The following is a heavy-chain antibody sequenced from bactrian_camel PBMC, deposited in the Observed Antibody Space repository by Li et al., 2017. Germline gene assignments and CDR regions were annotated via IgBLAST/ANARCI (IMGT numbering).Heavy chain of an antibody. Sequence: HVQLVESGGGLVQPGGSLKLSCAASGFAFSNYAMSWVRQAPGKGLEWVSSIYSDGSRTIYTDSVKGRFTISRDNAKNMMYLQMNSLKSEDTAQYYCVALAWGFNYWGQGTQVTVS. CDR3: VALAWGFNY. D-gene: IGHD1*01. J-gene: IGHJ4*01. CDR2: IYSDGSRT. CDR1: GFAFSNYA. V-gene: IGHV3S7*01.